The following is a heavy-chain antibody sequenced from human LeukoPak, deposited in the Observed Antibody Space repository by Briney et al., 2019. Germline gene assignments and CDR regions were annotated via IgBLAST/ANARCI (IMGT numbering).Heavy chain of an antibody. CDR3: AKNVGYCSSSSCSRQYFDS. CDR2: IPGTSSPK. V-gene: IGHV3-23*01. CDR1: GITLSNYG. D-gene: IGHD2-2*01. Sequence: GGSLRLSCAVSGITLSNYGMTWVRQAPGKGLEWVSSIPGTSSPKYYADSVKGRFTGSRDNSKNTLYLQMTSLRAEDTAIYYCAKNVGYCSSSSCSRQYFDSWGQGILVTVSS. J-gene: IGHJ4*02.